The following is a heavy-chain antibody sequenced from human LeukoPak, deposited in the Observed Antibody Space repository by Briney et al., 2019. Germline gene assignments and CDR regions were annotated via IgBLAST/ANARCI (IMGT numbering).Heavy chain of an antibody. D-gene: IGHD5-24*01. CDR2: INPNSGGT. J-gene: IGHJ4*02. Sequence: ASVKVSCKASGYTFTDFYIHWVRQAPGQGLEWMGWINPNSGGTKYAQKFQARVTMTRDTSISTAYMELSRLRSDDTAVYYCAREEIEMAAMDYWGQGSLVTVSS. CDR1: GYTFTDFY. CDR3: AREEIEMAAMDY. V-gene: IGHV1-2*02.